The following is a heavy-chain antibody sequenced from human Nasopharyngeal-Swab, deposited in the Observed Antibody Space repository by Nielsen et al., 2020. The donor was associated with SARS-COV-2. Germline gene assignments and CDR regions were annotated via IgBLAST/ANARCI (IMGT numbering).Heavy chain of an antibody. V-gene: IGHV3-53*04. J-gene: IGHJ4*02. CDR3: AYPSYYDILTGLSYAFDY. CDR2: IYSGGTT. D-gene: IGHD3-9*01. Sequence: WIRQPPGKGLEWVSVIYSGGTTYYADSVRGRFTISRLNSKNSLYLQMNSLRPEDTAVYYCAYPSYYDILTGLSYAFDYWGQGTLVTVSS.